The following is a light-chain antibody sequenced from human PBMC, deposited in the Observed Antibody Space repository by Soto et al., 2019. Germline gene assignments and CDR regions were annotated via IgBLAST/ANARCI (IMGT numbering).Light chain of an antibody. Sequence: QSALTQPPSASGSPGQSVTISCTGTSSDVGTYNYVSWYQQHPGKAPKLIIYEVSKWPSGVPDRFSGSKSGNTASLTVSGLQGEDEADYYCSAYAGNNIVIFGGVTNFTVL. CDR1: SSDVGTYNY. J-gene: IGLJ2*01. CDR3: SAYAGNNIVI. CDR2: EVS. V-gene: IGLV2-8*01.